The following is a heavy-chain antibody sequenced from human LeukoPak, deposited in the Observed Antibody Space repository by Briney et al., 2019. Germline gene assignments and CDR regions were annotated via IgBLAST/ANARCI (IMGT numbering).Heavy chain of an antibody. D-gene: IGHD3-9*01. Sequence: SETLSLTCTVSGLSISSRGYYWRWIRQHAGKGLEWIGYIYYRGSTYFNPSLKSRITISVDTSKNQFSLTLSSVTAADAAVYFCARTYYDVSTGYPGYYFDYWGQGTLVTVSS. CDR1: GLSISSRGYY. V-gene: IGHV4-31*03. J-gene: IGHJ4*02. CDR3: ARTYYDVSTGYPGYYFDY. CDR2: IYYRGST.